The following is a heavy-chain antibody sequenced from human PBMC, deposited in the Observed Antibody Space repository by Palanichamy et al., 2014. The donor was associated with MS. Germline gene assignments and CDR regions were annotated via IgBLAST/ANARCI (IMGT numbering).Heavy chain of an antibody. CDR3: ARVGNYNFDY. J-gene: IGHJ4*02. V-gene: IGHV4-59*01. D-gene: IGHD4-11*01. CDR2: IYYSGNT. CDR1: GGSISSYY. Sequence: VQLQESGPGLVKPSETLSLTCTVSGGSISSYYWSWIRQPPGKALEWIGYIYYSGNTNYNPSLKSRVTISIDTSKNQFSLKLSSVTAADTAVYYCARVGNYNFDYWGQGTLVTVSS.